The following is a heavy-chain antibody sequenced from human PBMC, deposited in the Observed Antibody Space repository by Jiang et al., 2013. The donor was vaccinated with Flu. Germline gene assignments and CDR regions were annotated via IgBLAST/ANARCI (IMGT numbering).Heavy chain of an antibody. CDR3: ARENNFYDSSGYFSPGFDY. CDR2: EK. V-gene: IGHV3-7*03. J-gene: IGHJ4*02. Sequence: EKYYVDSVKGRFTISRDNAKNSLYLQMNSLRAEDTAVYYCARENNFYDSSGYFSPGFDYWGQGTLVTVSS. D-gene: IGHD3-22*01.